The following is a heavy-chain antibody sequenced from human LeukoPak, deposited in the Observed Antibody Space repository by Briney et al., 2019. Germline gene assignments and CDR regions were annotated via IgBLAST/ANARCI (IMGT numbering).Heavy chain of an antibody. Sequence: PGGSLRLSCVASGFTFEDYAMHWVRQAPGKGLEWVSGISWNSGSIGHADSVKGRFTISRDNAKNSLYVQMNSLRAEDMALYYCAKGGSYYELDYWGRGTLVTVSS. CDR2: ISWNSGSI. CDR1: GFTFEDYA. D-gene: IGHD1-26*01. V-gene: IGHV3-9*03. J-gene: IGHJ4*02. CDR3: AKGGSYYELDY.